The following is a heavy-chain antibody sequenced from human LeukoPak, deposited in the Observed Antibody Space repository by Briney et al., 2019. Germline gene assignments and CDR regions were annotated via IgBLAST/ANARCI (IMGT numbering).Heavy chain of an antibody. V-gene: IGHV3-74*01. Sequence: GGSLRLSCAGSGFTLSSYWIHWVRQGPGKGRVWVLRINTDGSTTTYGDSVKGRFTISRDNAKNTVFLQMNSLRAEDTAVYYCARAGSYRFDYWGQGTLVTVSS. J-gene: IGHJ4*02. CDR3: ARAGSYRFDY. CDR2: INTDGSTT. D-gene: IGHD1-26*01. CDR1: GFTLSSYW.